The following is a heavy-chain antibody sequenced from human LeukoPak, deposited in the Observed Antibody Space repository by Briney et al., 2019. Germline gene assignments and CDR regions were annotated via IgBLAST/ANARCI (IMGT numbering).Heavy chain of an antibody. CDR3: ARDLYGANSGAFDI. CDR1: GYTFTSHY. D-gene: IGHD4-23*01. V-gene: IGHV1-46*01. CDR2: INPSGGST. Sequence: GASVKVSCKASGYTFTSHYMHWVRQAPEQGLEWMGIINPSGGSTSYAQKFQGRVTVTRDMSTSTVYMELSSLRSEDTAVYSCARDLYGANSGAFDIWGQGTMVTVSS. J-gene: IGHJ3*02.